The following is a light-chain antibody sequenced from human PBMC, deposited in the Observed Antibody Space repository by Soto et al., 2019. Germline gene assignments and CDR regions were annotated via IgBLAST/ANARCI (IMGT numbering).Light chain of an antibody. J-gene: IGKJ1*01. Sequence: DIQMTQSPSSLSASLGDRVTITCRASQSIGSHLNWFQQKPGKAPNLLIYAASSLHSGVPSRFSGSGSGTDFTLTISSLQPEDIATFFCQQSYSSWTFGQGTKVDIK. CDR2: AAS. CDR3: QQSYSSWT. CDR1: QSIGSH. V-gene: IGKV1-39*01.